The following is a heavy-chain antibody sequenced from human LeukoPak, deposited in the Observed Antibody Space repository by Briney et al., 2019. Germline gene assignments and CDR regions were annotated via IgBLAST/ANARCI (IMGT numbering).Heavy chain of an antibody. V-gene: IGHV3-23*01. D-gene: IGHD2-2*01. J-gene: IGHJ4*02. CDR3: AKIPKGGYFNS. Sequence: GGSLRLSCAASGFTFNNYAMNWVRQAPGKGLEWVSHISPSGDSTYYADSVKGRFTISRDSSKNTLSLQMNSLRAEDTAVYYCAKIPKGGYFNSWGQGTLVTVSS. CDR1: GFTFNNYA. CDR2: ISPSGDST.